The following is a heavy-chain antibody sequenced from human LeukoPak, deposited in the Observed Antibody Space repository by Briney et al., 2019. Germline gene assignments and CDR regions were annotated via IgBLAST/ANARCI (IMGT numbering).Heavy chain of an antibody. CDR3: AKGEVPGTAMASH. J-gene: IGHJ4*02. Sequence: GGSLRLTCAASGFTFSSYAMSWVRQAPGKGLEWVSAISSSGGSTYYADSVKGRFTISRDNSKNTLYLQMNSLRAEDTAVYYCAKGEVPGTAMASHWGQGTLVTVSS. CDR1: GFTFSSYA. D-gene: IGHD5-18*01. CDR2: ISSSGGST. V-gene: IGHV3-23*01.